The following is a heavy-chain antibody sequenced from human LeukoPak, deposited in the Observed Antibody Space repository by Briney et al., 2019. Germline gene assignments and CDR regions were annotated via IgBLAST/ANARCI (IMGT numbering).Heavy chain of an antibody. D-gene: IGHD1-26*01. Sequence: GGSLRLSCVASGFTFSSNGMHWVRQAPGKGLERVTFIQYDGSKKYYADSVKGRFTISRDNAKNSLYLQMNSLRAEDKAVYYCARDGRFYYYYYMDVWGKGTTVTVSS. CDR2: IQYDGSKK. V-gene: IGHV3-30*02. J-gene: IGHJ6*03. CDR1: GFTFSSNG. CDR3: ARDGRFYYYYYMDV.